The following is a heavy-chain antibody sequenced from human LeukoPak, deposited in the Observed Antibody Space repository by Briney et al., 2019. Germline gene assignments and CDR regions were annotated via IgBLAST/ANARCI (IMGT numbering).Heavy chain of an antibody. V-gene: IGHV1-24*01. D-gene: IGHD3-22*01. Sequence: GASVKVSCKVSGYTLTELSMHWVRQAPGKGLEWMGGFDPEDGETIYAQKFQGRVTMTEDTSTDTAYMELSSLRSEDTAVYYCATKIGSYYHDSSGYREYYFDYWGQGTLVTVSS. CDR3: ATKIGSYYHDSSGYREYYFDY. J-gene: IGHJ4*02. CDR1: GYTLTELS. CDR2: FDPEDGET.